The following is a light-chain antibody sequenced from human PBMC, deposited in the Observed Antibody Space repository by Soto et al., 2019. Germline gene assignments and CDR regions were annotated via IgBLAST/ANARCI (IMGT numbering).Light chain of an antibody. CDR1: QNIFLNY. CDR2: RAS. CDR3: QQYGSSPYT. J-gene: IGKJ2*01. V-gene: IGKV3-20*01. Sequence: EIVLTQSPGTLSLSPGERATLSCRAGQNIFLNYLAWYQFRPGQAPRLLISRASTRATGIPERFSGSGSGADFTLTITRLDPEDSAVYFCQQYGSSPYTFGRGTNVEI.